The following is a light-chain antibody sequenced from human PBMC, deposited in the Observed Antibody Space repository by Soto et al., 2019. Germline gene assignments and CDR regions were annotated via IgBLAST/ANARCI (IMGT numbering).Light chain of an antibody. V-gene: IGLV2-8*01. J-gene: IGLJ2*01. CDR3: SSYAGSVL. CDR1: SSDVGGYNY. CDR2: EVS. Sequence: QAALTQPPSAYGSPGQSVTISCTGTSSDVGGYNYVSWYQQHPGQAPKLIIYEVSKRPSGVPDRFSGSKSGNTASLTVSGLQADDEADYYCSSYAGSVLFGGGTKLTVL.